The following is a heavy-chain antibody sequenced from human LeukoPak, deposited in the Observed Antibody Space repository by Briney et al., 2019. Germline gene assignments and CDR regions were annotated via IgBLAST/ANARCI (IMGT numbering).Heavy chain of an antibody. J-gene: IGHJ4*02. CDR2: IIPIFGTA. D-gene: IGHD6-13*01. CDR3: ARPGIAAAGSLDY. CDR1: GGTFSSFA. V-gene: IGHV1-69*13. Sequence: SVKVSCKASGGTFSSFAISWVRQAPGQGLEWMGGIIPIFGTANYAQKFQGRVTITADESTSTAYMELSSLRSEDTAVYYCARPGIAAAGSLDYWGQGTLVTVSS.